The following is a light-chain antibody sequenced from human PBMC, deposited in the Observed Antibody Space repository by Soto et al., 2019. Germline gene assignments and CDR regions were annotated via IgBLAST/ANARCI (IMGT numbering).Light chain of an antibody. CDR2: ATS. J-gene: IGKJ4*01. CDR3: QKSYSAPLT. Sequence: DIQMAQSPSSLSASVGDRVTIACRASQSITKYVNWFQQKPGKAPKLLIYATSSLQSGVSSRFSGSGSGTVFTLTISSLQPEDFATYYGQKSYSAPLTFGGGTTVDIK. CDR1: QSITKY. V-gene: IGKV1-39*01.